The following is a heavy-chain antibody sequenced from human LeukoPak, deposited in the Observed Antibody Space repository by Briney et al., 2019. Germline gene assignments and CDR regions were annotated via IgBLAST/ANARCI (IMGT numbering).Heavy chain of an antibody. Sequence: PGRSLRLSCAASGFTFSSYAMHWVRQAPGKGLEWVAVISYDGSNKYYADSVKGRFTISRDNSMNTLYLQMNSLRAEDTAVYYCARVPAAMGKGYWGQGTLVTVSS. D-gene: IGHD2-2*01. V-gene: IGHV3-30*04. J-gene: IGHJ4*02. CDR1: GFTFSSYA. CDR2: ISYDGSNK. CDR3: ARVPAAMGKGY.